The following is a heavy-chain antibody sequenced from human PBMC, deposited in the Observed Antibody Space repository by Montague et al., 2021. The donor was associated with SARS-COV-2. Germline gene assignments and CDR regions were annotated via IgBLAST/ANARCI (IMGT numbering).Heavy chain of an antibody. V-gene: IGHV4-39*01. CDR3: ARLWGSDIVLMVYAIKGWFEP. J-gene: IGHJ5*02. D-gene: IGHD2-8*01. Sequence: LSLKRRVTISVDTSKNQFSLKLSSVTAADTAVYYCARLWGSDIVLMVYAIKGWFEPWGQGTLVTVAS.